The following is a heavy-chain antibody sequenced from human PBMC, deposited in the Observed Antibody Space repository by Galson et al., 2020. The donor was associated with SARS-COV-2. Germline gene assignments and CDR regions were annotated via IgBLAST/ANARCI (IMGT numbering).Heavy chain of an antibody. V-gene: IGHV3-30*03. CDR2: ISYDGSNK. CDR3: ASGYCSGGSCYSQDWYVEL. CDR1: GFTFSSYG. Sequence: GESLKISCAASGFTFSSYGMHWVRQAPGKGLEWVAVISYDGSNKYYADSAKGRFTISRDNSKNTLYLQRNSLRAEDTAVYYCASGYCSGGSCYSQDWYVELWGRGTLVTVSS. J-gene: IGHJ2*01. D-gene: IGHD2-15*01.